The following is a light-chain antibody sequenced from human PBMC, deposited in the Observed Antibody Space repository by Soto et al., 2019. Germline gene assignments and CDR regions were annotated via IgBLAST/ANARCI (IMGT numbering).Light chain of an antibody. Sequence: EIVLTQSPVTLSLSPGERATLSCRASQSVSSYLAWYQQNPGQAPRLLIYDASNRATGIPARFSGSGSGTDFTLTISSLEPEDFAVYYCQQRSSWPRTFGQGTKVEI. V-gene: IGKV3-11*01. CDR1: QSVSSY. J-gene: IGKJ1*01. CDR2: DAS. CDR3: QQRSSWPRT.